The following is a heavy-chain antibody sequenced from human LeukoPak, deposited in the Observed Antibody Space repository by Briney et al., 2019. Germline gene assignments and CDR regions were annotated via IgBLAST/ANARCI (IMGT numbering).Heavy chain of an antibody. V-gene: IGHV4-61*05. J-gene: IGHJ4*02. CDR1: GGSISSSSYY. Sequence: SETLSLTCTVSGGSISSSSYYWGWIRQPPGKGLEWIGYIYYSGSTNYNPSLKSRVTISVDTSKNQFSLKLSSVTAADTAVYYCASHDYGGNFYFDYWGQGTLVTVSS. CDR3: ASHDYGGNFYFDY. D-gene: IGHD4-23*01. CDR2: IYYSGST.